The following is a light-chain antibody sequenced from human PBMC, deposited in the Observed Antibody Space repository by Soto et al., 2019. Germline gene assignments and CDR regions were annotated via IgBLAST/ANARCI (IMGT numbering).Light chain of an antibody. CDR1: SGHSRNP. J-gene: IGLJ3*02. CDR3: QTWGSGFWV. Sequence: QAVVTQSPSASASLGASVKLTCTLSSGHSRNPIAWYQQQSEKGPRLLMKLNSDGSHTKGDGIPDRFSGSSSWAERYLTISSLQSEDEADYYCQTWGSGFWVFGGGTKVTVL. CDR2: LNSDGSH. V-gene: IGLV4-69*01.